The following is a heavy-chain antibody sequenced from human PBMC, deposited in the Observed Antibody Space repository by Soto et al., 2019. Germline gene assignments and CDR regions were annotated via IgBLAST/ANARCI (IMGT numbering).Heavy chain of an antibody. CDR1: GFSVNSNF. Sequence: VQLVESGGGLMQPGGSLRLSCAASGFSVNSNFMNWVRKAPGKGLEWVSFTPRTGATLYADSVKGRLLVSRDDASNAVYLRLNSLTVDDTAVYYCRAWLLTESFDVWGPGTVVTVSA. CDR3: RAWLLTESFDV. CDR2: TPRTGAT. J-gene: IGHJ3*01. V-gene: IGHV3-53*01. D-gene: IGHD3-22*01.